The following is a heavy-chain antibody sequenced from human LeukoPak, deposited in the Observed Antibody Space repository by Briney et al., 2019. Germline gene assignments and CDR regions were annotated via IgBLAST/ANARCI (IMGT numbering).Heavy chain of an antibody. D-gene: IGHD1-14*01. V-gene: IGHV3-21*01. Sequence: GGSLRLSCAASGFTFSSYSMNWVRQAPGKGLEWVSSISTSGSNIYYADSVKGRFTISRDNAKNSLYLQMNSLRAEDTAVYYCAREGPADSMIPFDYWGQGTLVTVSS. CDR3: AREGPADSMIPFDY. CDR2: ISTSGSNI. CDR1: GFTFSSYS. J-gene: IGHJ4*02.